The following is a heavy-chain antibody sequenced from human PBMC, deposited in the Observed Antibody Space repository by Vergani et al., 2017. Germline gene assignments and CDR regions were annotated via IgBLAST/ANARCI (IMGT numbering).Heavy chain of an antibody. CDR3: ARHRGSGGFFPSSYFYCMDV. CDR2: IHHSGDT. Sequence: QVQLQESGPGLVKPSETLTLTCDVSDSSIMTKPYWGWFRQSPGKGLEWIGCIHHSGDTHYNSSLMSRVSISIVYSSNCSLSLTSVTAADTAIYYCARHRGSGGFFPSSYFYCMDVWGHGTTVTVSS. CDR1: DSSIMTKPY. J-gene: IGHJ6*02. D-gene: IGHD3-10*01. V-gene: IGHV4-38-2*01.